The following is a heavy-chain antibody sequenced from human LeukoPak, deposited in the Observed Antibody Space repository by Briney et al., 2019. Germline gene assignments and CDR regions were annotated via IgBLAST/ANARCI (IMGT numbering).Heavy chain of an antibody. D-gene: IGHD2/OR15-2a*01. CDR3: ARGTFKDGLDV. CDR2: IHSSGRI. V-gene: IGHV4-4*07. J-gene: IGHJ6*02. Sequence: PSETLSLTCTVSGLSISIFYWSCIRQPAGKGLDWIGRIHSSGRINHNPSLKSRLTLSVGTSKNQFSLKLTSVAAADTAVYYCARGTFKDGLDVWGQGTTVTVSS. CDR1: GLSISIFY.